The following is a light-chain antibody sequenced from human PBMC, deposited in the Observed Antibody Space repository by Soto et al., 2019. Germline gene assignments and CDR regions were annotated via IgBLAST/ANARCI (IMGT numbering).Light chain of an antibody. Sequence: EIVLTQCPGTLSLSPGERATLSCRASQSVSSSYLAWYQQKPGQAPRLLIYGASSRATGIPDRFSGSGSGTDFTLTISRLEPEDFAVYSCQQYGSSPSTFGQGPKV. CDR2: GAS. V-gene: IGKV3-20*01. CDR1: QSVSSSY. J-gene: IGKJ1*01. CDR3: QQYGSSPST.